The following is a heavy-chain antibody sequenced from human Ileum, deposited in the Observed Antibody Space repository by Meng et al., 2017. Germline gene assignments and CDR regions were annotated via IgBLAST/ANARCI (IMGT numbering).Heavy chain of an antibody. Sequence: VPLLQSGAEVKYPGSSVTVSCKASGGAFSSSAIGWLRQAPGRGLEWMGGIIPILNASTYAQNFKGRVTLSADMATTTVYMELSSLTSDDTAVYFCARDCSGGGCFDPWGQGTLVTVSS. J-gene: IGHJ5*02. V-gene: IGHV1-69*10. D-gene: IGHD2-15*01. CDR3: ARDCSGGGCFDP. CDR1: GGAFSSSA. CDR2: IIPILNAS.